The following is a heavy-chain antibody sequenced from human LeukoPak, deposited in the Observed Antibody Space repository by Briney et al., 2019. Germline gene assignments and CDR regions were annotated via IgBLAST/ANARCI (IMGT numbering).Heavy chain of an antibody. J-gene: IGHJ3*02. CDR3: VKESGFMVAPNSAFDI. V-gene: IGHV3-30*18. Sequence: GGSLRLSCAASGFTFSSYGMHWVRQAPGKGLEWGAVISYDGSNKYYADSVKGRFTISRDNSKNTLYLQMSSLRAEDTAVYYCVKESGFMVAPNSAFDIWGQGTMVTVSS. D-gene: IGHD4/OR15-4a*01. CDR2: ISYDGSNK. CDR1: GFTFSSYG.